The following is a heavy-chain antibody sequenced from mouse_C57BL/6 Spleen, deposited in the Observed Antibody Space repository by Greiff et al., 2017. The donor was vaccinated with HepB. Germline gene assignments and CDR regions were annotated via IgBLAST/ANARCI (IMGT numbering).Heavy chain of an antibody. V-gene: IGHV8-12*01. CDR2: IYWDDDK. D-gene: IGHD2-2*01. CDR1: GFSLSTSGMG. CDR3: ARKGFYGYDYFDY. Sequence: QVQLKESGPGILQSSQTLSLTCSFSGFSLSTSGMGVSWIRQPSGKGLEWLAHIYWDDDKRDNPSLKSRLTISKDTSRNQVFLKITSVDTADTATYYCARKGFYGYDYFDYWGQGTTLTVSS. J-gene: IGHJ2*01.